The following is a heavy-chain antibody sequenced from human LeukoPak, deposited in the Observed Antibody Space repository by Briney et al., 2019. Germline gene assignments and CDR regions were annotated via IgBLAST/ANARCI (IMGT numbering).Heavy chain of an antibody. V-gene: IGHV3-7*01. D-gene: IGHD6-13*01. J-gene: IGHJ4*01. Sequence: PGGSLRLSCAVSGFTFTDYWMNWVRQAPGKGLEWVASIRQDGGEKSYVDSVKGRFTISRDNTKNSLYLQMSSLWAEDTAVYYRARDGTAPGLYFDLWGRGTLVTVSS. CDR3: ARDGTAPGLYFDL. CDR1: GFTFTDYW. CDR2: IRQDGGEK.